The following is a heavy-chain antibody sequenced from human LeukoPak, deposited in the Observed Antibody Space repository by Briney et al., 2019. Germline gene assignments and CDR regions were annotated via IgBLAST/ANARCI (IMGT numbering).Heavy chain of an antibody. J-gene: IGHJ4*02. D-gene: IGHD3-3*01. CDR2: FFYSGST. Sequence: SETLSLTCTVSGGSISSSTYYWGWIRQPPGKGLEWIGSFFYSGSTYYNPSLKSRLTMSVDTSNNQFSLKLMPVTAADTAVYYCASGTSTYYELYFWGQGTLVTVSS. V-gene: IGHV4-39*01. CDR1: GGSISSSTYY. CDR3: ASGTSTYYELYF.